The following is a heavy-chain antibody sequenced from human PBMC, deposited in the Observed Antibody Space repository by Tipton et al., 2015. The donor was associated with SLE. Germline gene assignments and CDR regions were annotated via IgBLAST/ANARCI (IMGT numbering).Heavy chain of an antibody. V-gene: IGHV4-59*11. CDR1: GGSISSHY. CDR3: ARDGPYYYDSSGYFGDY. CDR2: IYYSGST. D-gene: IGHD3-22*01. Sequence: TLSLTCTVSGGSISSHYWSWIRQPPGKGLEWIGYIYYSGSTNYNPSLKSRVTISVDTSKNQFSLKLSSVTAADTAVYYCARDGPYYYDSSGYFGDYWGQGTLVTVSS. J-gene: IGHJ4*02.